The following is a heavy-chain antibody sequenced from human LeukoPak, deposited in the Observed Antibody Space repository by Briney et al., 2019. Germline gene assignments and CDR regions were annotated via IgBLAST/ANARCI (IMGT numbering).Heavy chain of an antibody. Sequence: PGGSLRLSCAASGNYWMHWVRQAPGKGLVWVSHINSDGSWTSYADSEKGRFTISKDNAKNTVYLQMNNLRAEDTAVYYCVSFYETYWGQGTLVTVSS. CDR2: INSDGSWT. V-gene: IGHV3-74*01. D-gene: IGHD2-2*01. J-gene: IGHJ4*02. CDR3: VSFYETY. CDR1: GNYW.